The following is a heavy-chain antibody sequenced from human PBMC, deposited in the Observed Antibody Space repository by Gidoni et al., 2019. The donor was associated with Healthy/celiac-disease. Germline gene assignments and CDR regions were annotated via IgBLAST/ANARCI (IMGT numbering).Heavy chain of an antibody. D-gene: IGHD3-10*01. Sequence: EVQLVESGGGLVQPARSLRLSCAASGLTFDDYAMPLVRQAPGKGLAWVSGISWNSGSIGDADSVKGRFTISRDNAKNSLYLQMNSLRAEDTALYYCAKDSKITRWFGEPLPEVYYGMDVWGQGTTVTVSS. J-gene: IGHJ6*02. CDR1: GLTFDDYA. CDR2: ISWNSGSI. V-gene: IGHV3-9*01. CDR3: AKDSKITRWFGEPLPEVYYGMDV.